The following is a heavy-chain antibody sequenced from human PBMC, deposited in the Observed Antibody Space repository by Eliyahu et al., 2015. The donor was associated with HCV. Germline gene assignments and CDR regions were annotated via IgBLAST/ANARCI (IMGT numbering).Heavy chain of an antibody. V-gene: IGHV3-23*01. D-gene: IGHD4-17*01. J-gene: IGHJ3*02. CDR1: GFTFSSYA. Sequence: EVQQLESGGGLVQPGGSLRLSCAASGFTFSSYAMSWVRQAPGKGLEWVSAISGSGGSTYYADSVKGRFTISRDNSKNTLYLQMNSLRAEDTAVYYCAKSGSHYGDYVVDAFDIWGQGTMVTVSS. CDR2: ISGSGGST. CDR3: AKSGSHYGDYVVDAFDI.